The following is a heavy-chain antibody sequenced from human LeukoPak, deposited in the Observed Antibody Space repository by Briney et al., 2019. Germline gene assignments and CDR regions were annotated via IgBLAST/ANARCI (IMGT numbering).Heavy chain of an antibody. D-gene: IGHD3-3*01. CDR3: ARENYDFWSGYLDY. J-gene: IGHJ4*02. V-gene: IGHV4-30-4*08. Sequence: PSETLSLTCTVSGGSISSGDYYWSWIRQPPGKGLEWIGYIYYSGSTYYNPSLKSRVTISVDTSKNQFSLKLSSVTAADTAVYYCARENYDFWSGYLDYWGQGTLVTVSS. CDR2: IYYSGST. CDR1: GGSISSGDYY.